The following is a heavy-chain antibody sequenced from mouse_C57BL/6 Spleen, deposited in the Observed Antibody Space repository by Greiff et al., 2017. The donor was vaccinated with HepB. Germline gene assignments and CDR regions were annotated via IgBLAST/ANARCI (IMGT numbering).Heavy chain of an antibody. CDR1: GYTFTDYY. V-gene: IGHV1-76*01. CDR2: IYPGSGNT. J-gene: IGHJ2*01. CDR3: ARGGFDY. Sequence: QVQLQQSGAELVRPGASVKLSCKASGYTFTDYYINWVKQRPGQGLEWIARIYPGSGNTYYNDKFKGKATLTAEKSSSTAYMQLSGLTSEDAAVYFCARGGFDYWGQGTTPPGSS.